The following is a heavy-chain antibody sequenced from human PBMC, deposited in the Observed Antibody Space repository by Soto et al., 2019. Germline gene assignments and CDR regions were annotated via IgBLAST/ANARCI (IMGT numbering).Heavy chain of an antibody. V-gene: IGHV1-46*01. CDR1: GYTFTSYY. CDR3: ASVWGIGYSSSSRAFDI. J-gene: IGHJ3*02. CDR2: INPSGGST. Sequence: ASVKVSCKASGYTFTSYYMHWVRQAPGQGPEWMGIINPSGGSTSYAQKFQGRVTMTRDTSTSTVYMELSSLRSEDTAVYYCASVWGIGYSSSSRAFDIWGQGTMVTVS. D-gene: IGHD6-13*01.